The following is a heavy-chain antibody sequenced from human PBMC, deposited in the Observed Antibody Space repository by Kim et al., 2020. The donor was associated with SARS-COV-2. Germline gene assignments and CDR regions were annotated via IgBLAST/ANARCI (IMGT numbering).Heavy chain of an antibody. Sequence: ASVKVSCKGSGYTFTSYTMHWVRQAPGQRLEWMGWINAGNGNTKYSQRFQDGVTITSDTSASTAYMELSSLTSEDTAVYYCARVGYCSSTSCYGGFDYWGQGTLVTVSS. CDR2: INAGNGNT. CDR1: GYTFTSYT. V-gene: IGHV1-3*01. D-gene: IGHD2-2*01. CDR3: ARVGYCSSTSCYGGFDY. J-gene: IGHJ4*02.